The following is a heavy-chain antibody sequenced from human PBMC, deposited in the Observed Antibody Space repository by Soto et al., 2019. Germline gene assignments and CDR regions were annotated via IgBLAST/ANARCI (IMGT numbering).Heavy chain of an antibody. V-gene: IGHV4-39*01. D-gene: IGHD2-2*01. J-gene: IGHJ6*02. CDR1: GGFVSSSSYS. CDR2: MYSSENT. Sequence: SETLSLTCSVSGGFVSSSSYSWGWIRQSPGKGLEWIGTMYSSENTYYNPSLLSRVTISVDTSKNQFSLKLSSVTAADTAVYYCARARRDIVLVPATQILYYYYGMDVWGQGTTVTVSS. CDR3: ARARRDIVLVPATQILYYYYGMDV.